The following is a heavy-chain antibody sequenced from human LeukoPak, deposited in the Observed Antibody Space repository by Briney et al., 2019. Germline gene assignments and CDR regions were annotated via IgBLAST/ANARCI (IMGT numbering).Heavy chain of an antibody. J-gene: IGHJ4*02. CDR1: GFTFSSCW. Sequence: GGSLRLSCAASGFTFSSCWMSWVRQAPGKGLEWVANIKQDGSEKYYVDSVKGRFTISRDNAKNSLYLQMNSLRAEDTAVYFCARDHSDYVRVGLDYWGQGTLVTVSS. CDR3: ARDHSDYVRVGLDY. D-gene: IGHD5-12*01. V-gene: IGHV3-7*01. CDR2: IKQDGSEK.